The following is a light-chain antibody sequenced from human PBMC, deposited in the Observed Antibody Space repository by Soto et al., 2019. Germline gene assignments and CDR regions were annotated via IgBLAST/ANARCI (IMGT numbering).Light chain of an antibody. J-gene: IGKJ5*01. V-gene: IGKV3-15*01. CDR3: QHYHGWPIT. Sequence: EIVRTQSPATLSCSPVEVAPVSFIASQSVSSHLAWYKHKPGQAPRLIFYDASTRATGIPARFSGSGSGKEFTITIRSLQSEDFEVYYCQHYHGWPITFGQGTRLEIK. CDR1: QSVSSH. CDR2: DAS.